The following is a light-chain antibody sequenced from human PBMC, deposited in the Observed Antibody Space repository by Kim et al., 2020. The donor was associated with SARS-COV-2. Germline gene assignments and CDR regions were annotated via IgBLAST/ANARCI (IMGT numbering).Light chain of an antibody. CDR1: SSDIGAYDY. J-gene: IGLJ2*01. CDR3: SSYTDTENLL. CDR2: EVT. V-gene: IGLV2-8*01. Sequence: QSALTQPPYASGSPGQSVTISCTGSSSDIGAYDYVSWYQHHPGKAPKLVTFEVTKRPSGVPDRFSGSKSGNTASLTVSGLQAEDEADYYCSSYTDTENLLFGGGTQLTVL.